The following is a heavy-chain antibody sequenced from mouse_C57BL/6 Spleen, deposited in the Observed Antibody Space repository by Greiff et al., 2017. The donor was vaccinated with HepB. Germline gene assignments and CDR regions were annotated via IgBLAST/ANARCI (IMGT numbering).Heavy chain of an antibody. V-gene: IGHV3-1*01. CDR3: ARDDGYYLDY. D-gene: IGHD2-3*01. J-gene: IGHJ2*01. Sequence: EVQLQESGPGMVKPSQSLSLTCTVTGYSITSGYDWHWIRPFPGNKLEWMGYISYSGSTNYNPSLKSRISITHDTSKNHFFLKLNSVTTEDTATYYCARDDGYYLDYWGQGTTLTVSS. CDR2: ISYSGST. CDR1: GYSITSGYD.